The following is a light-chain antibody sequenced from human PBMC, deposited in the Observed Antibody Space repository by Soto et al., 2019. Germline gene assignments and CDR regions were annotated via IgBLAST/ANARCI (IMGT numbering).Light chain of an antibody. CDR2: AAS. J-gene: IGKJ4*01. CDR3: QQFNV. V-gene: IGKV1-5*01. CDR1: RSISDW. Sequence: DIQMTQSPSSLSPSVADRVTITCRASRSISDWLAWYQQKPGKAPKVLIYAASRLQSGVPSRFSGSGSGTSFTLTISSLQPEDFATYYCQQFNVFGGGTKVDIK.